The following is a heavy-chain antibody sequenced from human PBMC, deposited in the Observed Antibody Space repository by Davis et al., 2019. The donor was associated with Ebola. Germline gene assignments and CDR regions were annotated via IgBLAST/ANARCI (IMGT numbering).Heavy chain of an antibody. Sequence: GGSLRLSCVASGFTFSSYAMSWVRQAPGKGLEWVSGVVGSGGSTYYAGAVEGRFTISRDSSKNTLYLQMNSLRAEDTAVYYCAREGRRGMVYYFDYWGQGTRVTVSS. J-gene: IGHJ4*02. V-gene: IGHV3-23*01. CDR1: GFTFSSYA. CDR2: VVGSGGST. CDR3: AREGRRGMVYYFDY. D-gene: IGHD2-8*01.